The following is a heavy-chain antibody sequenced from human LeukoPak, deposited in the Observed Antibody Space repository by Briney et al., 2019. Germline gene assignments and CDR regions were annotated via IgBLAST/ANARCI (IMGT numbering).Heavy chain of an antibody. CDR2: INHSGST. CDR1: GGSFSGYY. D-gene: IGHD3-10*01. CDR3: ARERPMVRGVTHGIWFDP. J-gene: IGHJ5*02. Sequence: MASETLSLTCAVYGGSFSGYYWSWIRQPPGKGLEWIGEINHSGSTNYNPSLKSRVTISVDTSKNQFSLKLSSVTAADTAVYYCARERPMVRGVTHGIWFDPWGQGTLVTVSS. V-gene: IGHV4-34*01.